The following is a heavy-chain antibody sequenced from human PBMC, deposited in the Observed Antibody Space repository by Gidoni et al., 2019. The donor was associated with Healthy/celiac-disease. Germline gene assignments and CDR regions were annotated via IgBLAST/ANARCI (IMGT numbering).Heavy chain of an antibody. CDR1: GFTFSNAW. CDR3: TTDFSTGGGYSYGLAYYFDY. CDR2: IKSKTDGGTT. J-gene: IGHJ4*02. V-gene: IGHV3-15*01. Sequence: EVQLVESGGGLVKPGGSLRLSCAASGFTFSNAWLSWVRQAPGKGLEWVGRIKSKTDGGTTDYAAPVKGRFTISRDDSKNTLYLQMNSLKTEDTAVYYCTTDFSTGGGYSYGLAYYFDYWGQGTLVTVSS. D-gene: IGHD5-18*01.